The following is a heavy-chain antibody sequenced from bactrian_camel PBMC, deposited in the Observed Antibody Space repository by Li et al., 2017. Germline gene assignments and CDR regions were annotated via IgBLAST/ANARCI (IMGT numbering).Heavy chain of an antibody. J-gene: IGHJ4*01. CDR2: IDSGGVST. CDR3: AVGAPLFSTANRNLRAIYYNY. Sequence: VQLVESGGGLVQPGGSLRLSCAASGFTFRPYELNWVRQAPGKGLEWVSTIDSGGVSTYYPDTVKGRFTISRDNAKNTLYLQLNSLKTEDTAMYYCAVGAPLFSTANRNLRAIYYNYWGQGTQVTVS. V-gene: IGHV3S40*01. D-gene: IGHD6*01. CDR1: GFTFRPYE.